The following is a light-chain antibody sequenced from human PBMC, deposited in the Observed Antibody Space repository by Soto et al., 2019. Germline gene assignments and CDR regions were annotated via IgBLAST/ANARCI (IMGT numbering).Light chain of an antibody. CDR1: RTISSW. V-gene: IGKV1-5*03. CDR2: KAS. J-gene: IGKJ1*01. CDR3: QHYNSYSEA. Sequence: DIQMTQSPSTVSVSVIDIVTVTFLASRTISSWLAWYQQKPGKAPKLLIYKASTLKSGVPSRFSGSGSGTEFTLTISSLQPDDFATYYCQHYNSYSEAFGQGTKVDIK.